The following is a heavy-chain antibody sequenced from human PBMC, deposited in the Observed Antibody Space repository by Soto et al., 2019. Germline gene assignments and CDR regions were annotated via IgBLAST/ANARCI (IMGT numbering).Heavy chain of an antibody. V-gene: IGHV4-34*01. CDR2: INHSGST. CDR1: GGSFSGYY. Sequence: SETLSLTCAVYGGSFSGYYWSWIRQPPGKGREWIGEINHSGSTNYNPSLKSRVTISVDTSKNQFSLKLSSVTAADTAVYYCARGGVGSSSWRYYYYYGMDVWGQGTTVTVSS. J-gene: IGHJ6*02. CDR3: ARGGVGSSSWRYYYYYGMDV. D-gene: IGHD6-13*01.